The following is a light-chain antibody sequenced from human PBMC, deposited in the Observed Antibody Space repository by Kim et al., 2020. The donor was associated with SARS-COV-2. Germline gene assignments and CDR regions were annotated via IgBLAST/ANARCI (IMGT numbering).Light chain of an antibody. CDR2: DVS. V-gene: IGLV2-11*01. Sequence: QSALTQPRPVSGSPGQSVTISCTGTSNDVGGYNFVSWYQQHPGKAPKLVINDVSKRPSGVPDRFSGSKSGNTASLTISGLQAEDEADYFCCSYAGTYTYVFGPGTKVTVL. J-gene: IGLJ1*01. CDR1: SNDVGGYNF. CDR3: CSYAGTYTYV.